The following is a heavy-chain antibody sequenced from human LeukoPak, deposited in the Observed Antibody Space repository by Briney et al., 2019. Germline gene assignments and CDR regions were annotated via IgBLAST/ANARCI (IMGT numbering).Heavy chain of an antibody. CDR2: INHNGNT. J-gene: IGHJ5*02. CDR3: AKGPQTGWFDT. V-gene: IGHV4-34*01. D-gene: IGHD3-10*01. Sequence: SETLSLTCPVYGGSFRGHFCSWIRQPPGKGLEWIGEINHNGNTNYNPSLKSRVTMSVDTSKNQFSLRLNSVTAADTAVYYCAKGPQTGWFDTWGQGTLVTVSS. CDR1: GGSFRGHF.